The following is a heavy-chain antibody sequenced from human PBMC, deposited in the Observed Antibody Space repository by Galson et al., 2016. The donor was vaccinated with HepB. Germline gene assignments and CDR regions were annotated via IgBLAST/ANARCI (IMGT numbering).Heavy chain of an antibody. CDR1: GGSVTSSSYY. V-gene: IGHV4-39*01. CDR3: VRLFSSDRARVSDY. Sequence: SETLSLTCTVSGGSVTSSSYYWGWIRQPPGKGLEWIGNIYYNGNTYYNPSLKSRVTISVDTSENQFSLKVSTVTAAATAVYYCVRLFSSDRARVSDYWGQGTLVTVSS. J-gene: IGHJ4*02. D-gene: IGHD2-2*01. CDR2: IYYNGNT.